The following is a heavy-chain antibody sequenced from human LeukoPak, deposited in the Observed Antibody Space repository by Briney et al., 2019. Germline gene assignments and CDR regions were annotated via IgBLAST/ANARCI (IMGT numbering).Heavy chain of an antibody. CDR3: ARAIVVVPAAIYYMDV. CDR1: GGSISSYY. V-gene: IGHV4-59*01. D-gene: IGHD2-2*01. Sequence: PSETLSLTCTVSGGSISSYYWSWIRQPPGKGLEWIGYIYYSGSTNYNPSLKSRVTISVDTSKNQFSLKLSSVAAADTAVYYCARAIVVVPAAIYYMDVWGKGTTVTVSS. CDR2: IYYSGST. J-gene: IGHJ6*03.